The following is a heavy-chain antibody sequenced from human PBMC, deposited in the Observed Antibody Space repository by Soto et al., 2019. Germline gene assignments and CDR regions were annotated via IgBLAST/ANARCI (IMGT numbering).Heavy chain of an antibody. CDR1: GYTFSSYG. J-gene: IGHJ6*02. CDR3: AREGYYSGSGTYSPPRYYGMDV. Sequence: QVQLVQSGAEVKRAGASVKVSCKASGYTFSSYGLSWVRQAPGQGLEWMGWISDYNGNTHNAQKFQGRVLMTTDAPTSTAYMELGSLRSDDTAVYFCAREGYYSGSGTYSPPRYYGMDVWGQGTTVTVSS. CDR2: ISDYNGNT. D-gene: IGHD3-10*01. V-gene: IGHV1-18*01.